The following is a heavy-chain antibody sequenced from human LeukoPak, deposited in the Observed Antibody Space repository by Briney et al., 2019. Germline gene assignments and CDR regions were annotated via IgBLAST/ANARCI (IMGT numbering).Heavy chain of an antibody. Sequence: ASVKVSCKVSGYTLTELSMHWVRQAPGKGLEWMGGFDPEDGETIYAQKFRGRVTMTEDTSTDTAYMELSSLRSEDTAVYYCATGYYDSSGFDYWGQGTLVTVSS. V-gene: IGHV1-24*01. D-gene: IGHD3-22*01. CDR2: FDPEDGET. CDR1: GYTLTELS. CDR3: ATGYYDSSGFDY. J-gene: IGHJ4*02.